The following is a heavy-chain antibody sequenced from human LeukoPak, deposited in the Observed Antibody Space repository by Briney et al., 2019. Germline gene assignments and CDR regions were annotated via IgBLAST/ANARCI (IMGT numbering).Heavy chain of an antibody. CDR2: ISSSSSTI. J-gene: IGHJ3*02. CDR3: AKEGDYYGLDAFDI. D-gene: IGHD3-10*01. CDR1: GFTFSSYS. Sequence: PGGSLRLSCAASGFTFSSYSMNWVRQAPGKGLEWVSYISSSSSTIYYADSVKGRFTISRDNAKNSLYLQMNSLRAEDTAVYYCAKEGDYYGLDAFDIWGQGTMVTVSS. V-gene: IGHV3-48*04.